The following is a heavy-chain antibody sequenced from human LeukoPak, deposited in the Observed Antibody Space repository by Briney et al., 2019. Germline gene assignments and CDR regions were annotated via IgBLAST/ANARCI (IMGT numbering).Heavy chain of an antibody. CDR1: GGSISSYY. D-gene: IGHD3-22*01. CDR2: IYYSGGT. J-gene: IGHJ4*02. Sequence: SETLSLTCTVSGGSISSYYWSWLRQPPGKGLEWIGYIYYSGGTNYNPSLKSRVTISVDTSKKQFSLRVSSVTAADTAVYYCARRGGDSSGNFDYWGQGTLVTVSS. CDR3: ARRGGDSSGNFDY. V-gene: IGHV4-59*08.